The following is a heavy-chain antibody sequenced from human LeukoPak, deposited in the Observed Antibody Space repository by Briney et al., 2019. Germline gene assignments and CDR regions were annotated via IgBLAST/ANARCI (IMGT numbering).Heavy chain of an antibody. J-gene: IGHJ4*02. CDR2: INHSGST. CDR3: ARRFGELLVGSYFDY. CDR1: GGSFSGYY. D-gene: IGHD3-10*01. V-gene: IGHV4-34*01. Sequence: SETLSLTCAVYGGSFSGYYWSWIRQPPGKGLEWIGEINHSGSTNYNPSLKSRVTISVDTSKNQFSLKLSSVTAADTAVYYRARRFGELLVGSYFDYWGQGTLVTVSS.